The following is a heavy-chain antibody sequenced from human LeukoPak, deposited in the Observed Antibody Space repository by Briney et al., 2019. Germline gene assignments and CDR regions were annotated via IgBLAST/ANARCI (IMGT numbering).Heavy chain of an antibody. CDR3: ARGLGWGATIFDY. CDR2: MYHSGTT. D-gene: IGHD1-26*01. Sequence: TSETLSLTCTVYADSITSYYWTWIRQPPGKGLEWIGYMYHSGTTSNNPSLKSRVTISVDTSKNQFSLKVRSVTAADTAVYYCARGLGWGATIFDYWGQGALVTVSS. J-gene: IGHJ4*02. V-gene: IGHV4-59*01. CDR1: ADSITSYY.